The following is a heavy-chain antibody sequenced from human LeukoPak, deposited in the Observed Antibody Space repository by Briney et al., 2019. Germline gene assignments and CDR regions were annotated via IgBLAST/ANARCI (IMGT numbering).Heavy chain of an antibody. CDR3: ARTDTALDAFDI. D-gene: IGHD5-18*01. V-gene: IGHV1-2*02. CDR2: INPNSGGT. Sequence: ASVKVSCKASGYTFTGYYMHWVRQAPGQGLEWMGWINPNSGGTNYAQKFQGRVTMTRDTSISTAYMELSSLRSEDTAVYYCARTDTALDAFDIWGQGTMVTVSS. CDR1: GYTFTGYY. J-gene: IGHJ3*02.